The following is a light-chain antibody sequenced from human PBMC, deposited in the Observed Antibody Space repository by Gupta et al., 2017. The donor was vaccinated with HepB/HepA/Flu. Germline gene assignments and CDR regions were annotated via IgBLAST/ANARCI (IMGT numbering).Light chain of an antibody. J-gene: IGLJ2*01. Sequence: QSALTQPASVSGSPGQSITISCTGTSSDVGGYNYFSWYQQHPGKAPALMIFDVTNRPSGVSNRFSGSKSGNTASLTISGLQAEDEADYYCSSYTSRTTVVFGGGTKLTVL. CDR3: SSYTSRTTVV. CDR2: DVT. CDR1: SSDVGGYNY. V-gene: IGLV2-14*03.